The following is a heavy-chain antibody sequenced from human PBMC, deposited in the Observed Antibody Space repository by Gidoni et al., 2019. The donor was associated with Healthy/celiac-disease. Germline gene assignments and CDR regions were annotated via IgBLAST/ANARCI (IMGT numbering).Heavy chain of an antibody. J-gene: IGHJ5*02. CDR3: AKAPGGGARKYQLLYTT. CDR1: GFTFSSYA. D-gene: IGHD2-2*02. V-gene: IGHV3-23*01. CDR2: ISGSGGST. Sequence: VQLLESGGGLVQPGGSLRLSCAASGFTFSSYAMSWVRQAPGKGLEWVSAISGSGGSTYYADSVKGRFTISRDNSKNTLYLQMNSLRAEDTAVYYCAKAPGGGARKYQLLYTTWGQGTLVTVSS.